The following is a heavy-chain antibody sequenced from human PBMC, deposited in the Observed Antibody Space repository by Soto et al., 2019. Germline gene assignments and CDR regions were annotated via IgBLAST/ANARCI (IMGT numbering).Heavy chain of an antibody. CDR1: GFTFSSYG. D-gene: IGHD6-13*01. CDR3: ARDLRYSSSWYLGAEYFQH. CDR2: IWYDGSNK. J-gene: IGHJ1*01. V-gene: IGHV3-33*01. Sequence: QVQLVESGGGVVQPGRSLRLSCAASGFTFSSYGMHWVRQAPGKGLEWVAVIWYDGSNKYYADSVKGRFTISRDNSKNTLYLQMTSLRAEDTAVYYCARDLRYSSSWYLGAEYFQHWGQGTLVTVSS.